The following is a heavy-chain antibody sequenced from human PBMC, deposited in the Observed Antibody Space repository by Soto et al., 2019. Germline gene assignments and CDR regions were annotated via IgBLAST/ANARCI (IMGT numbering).Heavy chain of an antibody. CDR1: GGSISSSSYY. J-gene: IGHJ6*02. CDR3: ARFSGSYYYAMDV. D-gene: IGHD6-19*01. CDR2: IYYSGST. Sequence: SETLSLTCTVSGGSISSSSYYWGWIRQPPGKGLEWIGSIYYSGSTYYNPSLKSRATISVDTSKNQFSLQLKSVTAADTALYYCARFSGSYYYAMDVWGQGSTVTVSS. V-gene: IGHV4-39*01.